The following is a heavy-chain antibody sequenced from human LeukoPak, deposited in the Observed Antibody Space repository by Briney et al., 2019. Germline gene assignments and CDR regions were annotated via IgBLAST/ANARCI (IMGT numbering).Heavy chain of an antibody. CDR3: ARESSSGYSNWFDP. CDR2: IYSGGST. D-gene: IGHD3-22*01. Sequence: GGSLRLSCAASGFTVSSNYMSWVRQAPGKGLEWVSVIYSGGSTYYADSVKGRFTISRDNSKNTLYLQMNSLRAEDTAVYYCARESSSGYSNWFDPWGQGTLVTVSS. J-gene: IGHJ5*02. CDR1: GFTVSSNY. V-gene: IGHV3-53*01.